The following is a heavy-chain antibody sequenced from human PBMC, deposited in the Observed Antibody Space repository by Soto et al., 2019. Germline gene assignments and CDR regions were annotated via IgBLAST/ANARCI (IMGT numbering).Heavy chain of an antibody. D-gene: IGHD1-26*01. CDR2: IYSAGNT. J-gene: IGHJ6*02. V-gene: IGHV3-66*01. CDR1: XFTVSSNY. Sequence: EVQLVESGGDLVXXXGSLRLSXXXXXFTVSSNYMSWVRQAPGKGLEWISIIYSAGNTYYADSVKGRFTISRDNSKNTLYLQMNSLGAEDTAVYYCARDFVVGGPTINYYYGMDVWGQGTTVTVSS. CDR3: ARDFVVGGPTINYYYGMDV.